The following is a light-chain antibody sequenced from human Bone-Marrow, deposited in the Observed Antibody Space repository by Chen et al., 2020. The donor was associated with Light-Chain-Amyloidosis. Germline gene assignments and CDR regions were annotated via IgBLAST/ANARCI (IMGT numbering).Light chain of an antibody. J-gene: IGLJ3*02. CDR2: KDT. Sequence: SHDLTQPRSVSGSPVQTARVTCSGDALPNQYTSWYQQKPGKAPVLGISKDTERPSGIPKRVSGSRSGTTVTMTINGGQAEDEADYYCQSADRSGTSLVFGGGTKVTVL. CDR3: QSADRSGTSLV. CDR1: ALPNQY. V-gene: IGLV3-25*03.